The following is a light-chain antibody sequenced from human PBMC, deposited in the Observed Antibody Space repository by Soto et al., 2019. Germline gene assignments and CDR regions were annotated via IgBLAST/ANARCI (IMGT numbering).Light chain of an antibody. CDR2: GAS. CDR1: QSVSSIS. Sequence: EIVLTQSPGTLSLSPGERATLSCRASQSVSSISLAWYQQKPGQAPRLLIYGASSRAAGIPDRFSGSGSGTDFTLTISRLEPEDFAVYYCQQGGSSPFLTFGHGTKVEIK. CDR3: QQGGSSPFLT. V-gene: IGKV3-20*01. J-gene: IGKJ1*01.